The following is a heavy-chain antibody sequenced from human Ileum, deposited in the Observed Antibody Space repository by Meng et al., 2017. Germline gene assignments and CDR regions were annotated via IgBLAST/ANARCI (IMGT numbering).Heavy chain of an antibody. J-gene: IGHJ4*02. CDR1: GFTFGSAW. Sequence: GGSLRLSCAASGFTFGSAWMTWVRQAPGKGLEWLGNINPVGSATSYVGPVRGRFTISRDNANKSVYLQMNSLRADDTAVYYCTRDAGWGSLDYWGQGTLVTVSS. V-gene: IGHV3-7*01. CDR2: INPVGSAT. D-gene: IGHD7-27*01. CDR3: TRDAGWGSLDY.